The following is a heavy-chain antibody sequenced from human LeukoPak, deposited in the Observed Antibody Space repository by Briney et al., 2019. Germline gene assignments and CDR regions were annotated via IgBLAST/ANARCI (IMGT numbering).Heavy chain of an antibody. CDR1: GFIFSNFA. CDR3: ARWTWNYVY. CDR2: ISNSGEYT. Sequence: PGGSLRLSCAASGFIFSNFAMNWVRQAPGKGLEWVSAISNSGEYTLYADSVKGRFTISRDNSKNTVYLQMNSLRAEDTALYYCARWTWNYVYWGQGTLVTVSS. V-gene: IGHV3-23*01. J-gene: IGHJ4*02. D-gene: IGHD1-1*01.